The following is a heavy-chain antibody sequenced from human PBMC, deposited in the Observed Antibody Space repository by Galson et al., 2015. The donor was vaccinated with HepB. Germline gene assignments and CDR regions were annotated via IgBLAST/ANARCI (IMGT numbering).Heavy chain of an antibody. V-gene: IGHV4-38-2*02. D-gene: IGHD6-19*01. CDR2: IYHTGST. Sequence: SETLSLTCNVSGYALSSGYYWAWIRQSPGKGLEWIGSIYHTGSTYYKLSLKSRVTISIDTSKNQISLTLSSVTAADTAVYYCAREDAEWLAFDHWGQGTQVTVSS. CDR3: AREDAEWLAFDH. CDR1: GYALSSGYY. J-gene: IGHJ4*02.